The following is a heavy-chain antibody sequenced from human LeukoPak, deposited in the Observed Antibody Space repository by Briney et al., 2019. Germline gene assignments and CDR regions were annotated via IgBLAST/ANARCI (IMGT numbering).Heavy chain of an antibody. D-gene: IGHD2/OR15-2a*01. CDR1: GGSISSSDYY. CDR2: IYYSGNT. Sequence: SETLSLTCTVSGGSISSSDYYGAWIRQPPGKGLEWIGSIYYSGNTYYHPSLKSRVTIFVDTSKNQFSLKLSSVTAADTAVYYCASHRRYTTGSEEFDYWGQGALVTVPS. J-gene: IGHJ4*02. V-gene: IGHV4-39*01. CDR3: ASHRRYTTGSEEFDY.